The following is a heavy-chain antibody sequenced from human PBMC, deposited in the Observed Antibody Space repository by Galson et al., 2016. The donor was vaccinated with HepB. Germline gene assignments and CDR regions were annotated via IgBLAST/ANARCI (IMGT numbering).Heavy chain of an antibody. Sequence: SETLSLTCTVSGASISDYYWSRIRQPPGKGLQYIGYIYYSGATSYNPSLKSRVTMSLDTSRNQFSLKLSSVTAADTAVYYCARDYLSAFDIWGQGTMVTVSS. CDR2: IYYSGAT. CDR3: ARDYLSAFDI. J-gene: IGHJ3*02. CDR1: GASISDYY. V-gene: IGHV4-59*01.